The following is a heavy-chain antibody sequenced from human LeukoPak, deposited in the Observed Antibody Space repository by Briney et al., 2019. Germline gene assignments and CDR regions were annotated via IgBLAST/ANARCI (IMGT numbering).Heavy chain of an antibody. Sequence: SQTLSLTCAISGDSVSSNSAAWNWIRQSPSRGLEWLGRTYYRSKWYNDYAVSVKSRITINPDTSKNQFSLQLNSVTPEDTAVYYCARDRSRGRYDSSGYRSYYYYYYMDVWGKGTTVTVSS. CDR3: ARDRSRGRYDSSGYRSYYYYYYMDV. D-gene: IGHD3-22*01. J-gene: IGHJ6*03. V-gene: IGHV6-1*01. CDR1: GDSVSSNSAA. CDR2: TYYRSKWYN.